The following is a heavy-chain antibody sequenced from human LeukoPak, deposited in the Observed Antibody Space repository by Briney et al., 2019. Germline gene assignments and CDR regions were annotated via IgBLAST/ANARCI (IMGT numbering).Heavy chain of an antibody. CDR2: LSYDGSNE. J-gene: IGHJ4*02. CDR1: RFTFSNYP. Sequence: GGSLRLSCAASRFTFSNYPMHWVRQAPGKGLEWVALLSYDGSNEYYAVSVKGRFTISRDNSKNTLYLQMNSLRAEDTAVYYCARGRGSYSADYWGQGTLVTVSS. D-gene: IGHD1-26*01. V-gene: IGHV3-30-3*01. CDR3: ARGRGSYSADY.